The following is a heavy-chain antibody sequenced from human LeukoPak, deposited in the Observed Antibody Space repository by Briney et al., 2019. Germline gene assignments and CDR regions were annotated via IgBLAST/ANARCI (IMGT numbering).Heavy chain of an antibody. CDR1: GFTFSSYA. CDR2: ISGSGGST. J-gene: IGHJ4*02. D-gene: IGHD6-19*01. Sequence: GGSLRLSCAASGFTFSSYAMGWVRQAPGKGLEWVSAISGSGGSTYYADSVKGRFTISRDNSKNTLYLQMNSLRAEDTAVYYCARSGIAVAGTWGFDYWGQGTLVTVSS. V-gene: IGHV3-23*01. CDR3: ARSGIAVAGTWGFDY.